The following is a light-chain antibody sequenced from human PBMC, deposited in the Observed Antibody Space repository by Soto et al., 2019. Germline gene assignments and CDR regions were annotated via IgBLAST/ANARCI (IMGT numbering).Light chain of an antibody. Sequence: QSVLTQPASVSGSPGQSITISCAGTSSDIGSYNYVSWYQQNPGKAPKLMIYDVSNRPSGISNRFSASKSGNTASLTISGLQPEDEADYYCSSYTSSTTLVFGGGTKLTVL. CDR3: SSYTSSTTLV. V-gene: IGLV2-14*01. J-gene: IGLJ2*01. CDR1: SSDIGSYNY. CDR2: DVS.